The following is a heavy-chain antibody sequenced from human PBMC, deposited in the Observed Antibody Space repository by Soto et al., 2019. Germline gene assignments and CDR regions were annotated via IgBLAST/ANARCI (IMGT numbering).Heavy chain of an antibody. CDR3: ARAIRGYGAYGGY. CDR2: ITESGHAA. CDR1: GFTFGDYY. Sequence: QVQLVESGGALVKPGGSLRLSCAASGFTFGDYYMSWIRQTPGKGLEWLSYITESGHAAEYADSVRGRFTISRDNNKNSLYLQMNSLRVDDTGVYYCARAIRGYGAYGGYLGQGTLVTVSS. V-gene: IGHV3-11*04. D-gene: IGHD5-12*01. J-gene: IGHJ4*02.